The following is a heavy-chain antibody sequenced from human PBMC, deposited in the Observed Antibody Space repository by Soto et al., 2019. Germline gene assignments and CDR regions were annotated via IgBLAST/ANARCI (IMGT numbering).Heavy chain of an antibody. D-gene: IGHD3-22*01. V-gene: IGHV4-30-4*01. Sequence: PSETLSLTCSVSGGSISSGDYYWSWIRQPPGKGLEWIGYIYYSGSIYYNPSLKSRITISVDTSKNQFSLKLSSVTVADTAVYYCARHRDDSGWFDPWGQGTLVTVSS. J-gene: IGHJ5*02. CDR3: ARHRDDSGWFDP. CDR2: IYYSGSI. CDR1: GGSISSGDYY.